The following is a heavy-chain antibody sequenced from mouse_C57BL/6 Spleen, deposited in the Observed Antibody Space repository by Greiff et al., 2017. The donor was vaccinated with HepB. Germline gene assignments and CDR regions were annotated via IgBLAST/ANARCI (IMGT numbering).Heavy chain of an antibody. CDR3: ARTHDYYGSSRDFDD. CDR2: ISSGGSYI. Sequence: EVQLVESGGDLVKPGGSLKLSCAASGFTFSSYGMSWVRQTPDKRLEWVATISSGGSYIYYPDSVKGRFTIARDNAKHTQYLQMSSLRSEDTAMYYCARTHDYYGSSRDFDDWGQGTTLTVSS. J-gene: IGHJ2*01. D-gene: IGHD1-1*01. CDR1: GFTFSSYG. V-gene: IGHV5-6*01.